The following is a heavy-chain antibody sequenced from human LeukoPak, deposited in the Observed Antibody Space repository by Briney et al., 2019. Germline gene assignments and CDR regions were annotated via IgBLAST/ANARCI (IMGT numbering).Heavy chain of an antibody. CDR2: IDSSGGAT. D-gene: IGHD6-19*01. CDR1: GFTFSNYA. Sequence: GGSLRLSCAASGFTFSNYAMYWVRQPPGKGLEWVSTIDSSGGATYYALSVEPRYTLYRENSKNTFYLQMNSLRAEDTAVYFCAKGSGSGWYGWFAPGGQGTLVTVSS. J-gene: IGHJ5*02. CDR3: AKGSGSGWYGWFAP. V-gene: IGHV3-23*01.